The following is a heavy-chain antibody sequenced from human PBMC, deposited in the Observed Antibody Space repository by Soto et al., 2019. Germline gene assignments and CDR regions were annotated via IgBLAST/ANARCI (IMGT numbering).Heavy chain of an antibody. V-gene: IGHV4-59*01. Sequence: SETLSLTCTVSGGSISSYYWSWIRQPPGKGLEWIGYIYYSGSTNYNPSLKSRVTISVDTSKNQFSLKLSSVTAADTAVYYCAASPPYGSSSWYSLRLKGFDYWGQGTLVNVS. CDR3: AASPPYGSSSWYSLRLKGFDY. CDR2: IYYSGST. D-gene: IGHD6-13*01. J-gene: IGHJ4*02. CDR1: GGSISSYY.